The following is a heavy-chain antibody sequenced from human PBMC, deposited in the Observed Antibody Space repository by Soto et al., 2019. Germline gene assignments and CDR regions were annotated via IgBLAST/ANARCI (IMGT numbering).Heavy chain of an antibody. CDR3: ARGDGDYYDGNGYLGRH. V-gene: IGHV3-74*01. Sequence: EVQLVESGGGIVQPGGSLRLCYAASGFTFSSYWMHWVRQAPGKGLVWVSRINSDGSRTSYADSAKGRFTISRDNAKNTVYLQMNSLRAEDTAVYYCARGDGDYYDGNGYLGRHWGQGTLVTVSS. CDR1: GFTFSSYW. D-gene: IGHD3-22*01. J-gene: IGHJ4*02. CDR2: INSDGSRT.